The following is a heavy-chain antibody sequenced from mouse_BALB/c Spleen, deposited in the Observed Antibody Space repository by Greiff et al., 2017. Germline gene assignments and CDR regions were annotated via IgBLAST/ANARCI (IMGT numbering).Heavy chain of an antibody. CDR3: ARQGGSSHLAWFAY. V-gene: IGHV5-6*02. CDR1: GFTFSSYG. Sequence: DVMLVESGGDLVKPGGSLKLSCAASGFTFSSYGMSWVRQTPDKRLEWVATISSGGSYTYYPDSVKGRFTISRDNAKNTLYLQMSSLKSEDTAMYYCARQGGSSHLAWFAYWGQGTLVTVSA. CDR2: ISSGGSYT. J-gene: IGHJ3*01. D-gene: IGHD1-1*01.